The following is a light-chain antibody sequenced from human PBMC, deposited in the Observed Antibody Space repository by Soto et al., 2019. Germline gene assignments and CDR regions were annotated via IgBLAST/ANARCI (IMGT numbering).Light chain of an antibody. Sequence: EIVLTQSPATLSLSPGERATLSCRAGQSVSSYLAWYQQKPGQAPRLLIYDVSKRAAGTPARFSGSESGTDFTLTISSLEPEDFAVYYCQQRSDWPPTWTFGQGTKVEIK. CDR1: QSVSSY. CDR3: QQRSDWPPTWT. J-gene: IGKJ1*01. V-gene: IGKV3-11*01. CDR2: DVS.